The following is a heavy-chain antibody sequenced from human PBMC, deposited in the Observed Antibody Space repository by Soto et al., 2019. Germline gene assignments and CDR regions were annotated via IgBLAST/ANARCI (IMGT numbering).Heavy chain of an antibody. D-gene: IGHD2-15*01. V-gene: IGHV1-46*01. CDR2: INPSGGST. CDR1: GYTFTSYY. CDR3: ARWPEGGPSTVENYYYYYGMDV. J-gene: IGHJ6*02. Sequence: ASVKVSCKASGYTFTSYYMHWVRQAPGQGLEWMGIINPSGGSTSYAQKFQGRVTMTRDTSTSTVYMELSSLRSEDTAVYYCARWPEGGPSTVENYYYYYGMDVWGQGTTVTVS.